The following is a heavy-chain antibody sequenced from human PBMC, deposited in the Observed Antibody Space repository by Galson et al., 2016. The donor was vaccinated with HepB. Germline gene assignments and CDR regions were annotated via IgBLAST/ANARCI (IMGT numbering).Heavy chain of an antibody. CDR2: ISGSGSTT. V-gene: IGHV3-48*03. CDR3: ARDGHRGAPLTVRFPFNY. Sequence: SLRLSCAASGFTFSSYEMNWVRQAPGKGLEWVSYISGSGSTTYYADSVKGRFTISRDNARNSLYLQMNSLRAEDTALYYCARDGHRGAPLTVRFPFNYRGQGTLVTVSS. D-gene: IGHD3-10*01. J-gene: IGHJ4*02. CDR1: GFTFSSYE.